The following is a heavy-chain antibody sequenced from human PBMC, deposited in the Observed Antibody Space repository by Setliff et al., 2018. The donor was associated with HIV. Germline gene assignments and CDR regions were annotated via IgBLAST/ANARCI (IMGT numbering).Heavy chain of an antibody. Sequence: ASVKVSCKASGYTFTGYYMHWVRQAPGQGLEWMGWINPNSGGTNYAQKFQGRVTMTRDTSISTAYMELSRLRSDDTAVYYCARDVFAYYYGSGSYIDDWGQGTLVTAPQ. D-gene: IGHD3-10*01. CDR1: GYTFTGYY. CDR3: ARDVFAYYYGSGSYIDD. V-gene: IGHV1-2*02. CDR2: INPNSGGT. J-gene: IGHJ4*02.